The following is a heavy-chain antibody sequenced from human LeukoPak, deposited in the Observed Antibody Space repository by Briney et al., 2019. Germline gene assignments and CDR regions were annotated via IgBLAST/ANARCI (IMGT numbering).Heavy chain of an antibody. J-gene: IGHJ3*02. Sequence: PSETLSLTCTVSGGSISSGDYYWSWIRQPPGKGLEWIGYIYYSGSTYYNPSLKSRVTISVDTSKNQFSLKLSSVTAADTAVYYCAREGSVDTAMVLGAFDIWGQGTVVTVSS. CDR2: IYYSGST. D-gene: IGHD5-18*01. CDR1: GGSISSGDYY. V-gene: IGHV4-30-4*01. CDR3: AREGSVDTAMVLGAFDI.